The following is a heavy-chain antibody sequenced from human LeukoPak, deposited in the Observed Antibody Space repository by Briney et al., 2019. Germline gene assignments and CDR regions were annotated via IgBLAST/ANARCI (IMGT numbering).Heavy chain of an antibody. V-gene: IGHV3-74*01. J-gene: IGHJ3*02. CDR3: ARDRAVGALGAFDI. CDR2: INGDESST. D-gene: IGHD1-26*01. Sequence: GGSLRLSCAASAFTFNTYWMHWVRQVPGRGLEWVSRINGDESSTNYADSVKGRFTISRDNAKDTLYLHMNSLTAEDTAVYYCARDRAVGALGAFDIWGQGTMVTVSS. CDR1: AFTFNTYW.